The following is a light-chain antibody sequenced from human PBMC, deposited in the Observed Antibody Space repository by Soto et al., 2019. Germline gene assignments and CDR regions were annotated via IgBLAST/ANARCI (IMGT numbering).Light chain of an antibody. CDR3: SSYTSSSTLVV. CDR1: SSDIGGYNY. J-gene: IGLJ2*01. V-gene: IGLV2-14*03. Sequence: QPASVSGSPGQSITISCTGTSSDIGGYNYVSWYQQHPGKAPKLMIYDVANRPSGVSNRFSGSKSDNTASLTISGLQAEDEADYYCSSYTSSSTLVVFGGGTKVTVL. CDR2: DVA.